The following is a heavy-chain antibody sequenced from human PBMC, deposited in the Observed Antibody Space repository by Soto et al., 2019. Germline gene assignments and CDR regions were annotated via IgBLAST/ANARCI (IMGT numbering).Heavy chain of an antibody. CDR3: VRSVTAATWAYNGMDV. D-gene: IGHD2-15*01. CDR2: IYHSGTF. Sequence: PSETLSLTCAVSGGSVESSSCWSWVRQAPGKGLEWIGEIYHSGTFNYNPSLASRVSVSVDKSTNQFSLNLNSVTAADTAVYYCVRSVTAATWAYNGMDVWGQGTTVTVYS. CDR1: GGSVESSSC. V-gene: IGHV4-4*02. J-gene: IGHJ6*02.